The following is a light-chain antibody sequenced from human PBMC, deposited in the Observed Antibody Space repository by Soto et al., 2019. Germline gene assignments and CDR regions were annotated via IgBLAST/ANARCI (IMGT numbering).Light chain of an antibody. CDR1: QSISSY. V-gene: IGKV1-39*01. J-gene: IGKJ1*01. Sequence: DIQMTQSPSSLSASVGDRVTITCRASQSISSYLNWYQQKPGKAPKLLIYAASSLQSGVPSRFSGSGSGTDFTLTISSLQPEDFAPYYPQPSYSPRTSGQGTRVDSK. CDR2: AAS. CDR3: QPSYSPRT.